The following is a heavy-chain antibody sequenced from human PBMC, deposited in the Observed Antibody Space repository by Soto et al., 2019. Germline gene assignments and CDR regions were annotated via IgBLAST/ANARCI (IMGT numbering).Heavy chain of an antibody. CDR2: IYYSGST. V-gene: IGHV4-39*01. D-gene: IGHD4-17*01. CDR3: ATGDYGGNSEGMDV. CDR1: GCSISSSSYC. Sequence: SEALSITFTVSGCSISSSSYCWGWIRQPPGKGREWIGSIYYSGSTYYNASLKSRVTISVDTSKNQFSLKLSSVTAADTAVYYCATGDYGGNSEGMDVWGQGTTVSVSS. J-gene: IGHJ6*02.